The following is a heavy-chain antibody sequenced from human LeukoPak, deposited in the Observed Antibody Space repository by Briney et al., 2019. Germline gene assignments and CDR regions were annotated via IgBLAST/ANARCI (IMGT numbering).Heavy chain of an antibody. Sequence: ASVKVSCKASGYTFTSYYMHWVRQAPGQGLEWMGIINPSGGSTSYAQKFQGRVTMTRDMSTSTVYMELSSLRSEDTAVYYCARGTSNYYDSSGYYLFDYWGQGTLVTVSS. D-gene: IGHD3-22*01. CDR3: ARGTSNYYDSSGYYLFDY. CDR1: GYTFTSYY. J-gene: IGHJ4*02. V-gene: IGHV1-46*01. CDR2: INPSGGST.